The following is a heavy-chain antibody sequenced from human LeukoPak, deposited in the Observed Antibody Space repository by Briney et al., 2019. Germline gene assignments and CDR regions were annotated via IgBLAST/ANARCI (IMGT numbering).Heavy chain of an antibody. V-gene: IGHV5-51*01. CDR3: ARHGGACSGGSCYFDY. CDR2: IYPGDSDT. Sequence: PGESLKISCKGSGYSFTSYWIGWVRQMPGKGLEWMGIIYPGDSDTRYSPSFQSQVTISADKSISTAYQQWSSLKASDTAMYYCARHGGACSGGSCYFDYWGQGTLVTVSS. CDR1: GYSFTSYW. J-gene: IGHJ4*02. D-gene: IGHD2-15*01.